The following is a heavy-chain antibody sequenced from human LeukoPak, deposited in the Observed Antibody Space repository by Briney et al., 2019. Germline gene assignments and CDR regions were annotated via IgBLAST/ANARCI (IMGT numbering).Heavy chain of an antibody. CDR2: ISSSGNII. V-gene: IGHV3-11*04. CDR3: AKDPHIMGILDYYYGMDV. Sequence: GGSLRLSCAASGFTFSDYYMSWIRQAPGKGLEWVSYISSSGNIIYYADSVKGRFTISRDNSKNTLYLQMNSLRAEDTAVYYCAKDPHIMGILDYYYGMDVWGQGTTVTVSS. J-gene: IGHJ6*02. CDR1: GFTFSDYY. D-gene: IGHD1-26*01.